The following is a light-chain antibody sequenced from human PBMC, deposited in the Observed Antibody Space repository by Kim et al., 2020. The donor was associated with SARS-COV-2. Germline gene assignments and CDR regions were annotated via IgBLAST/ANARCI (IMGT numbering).Light chain of an antibody. CDR2: DND. V-gene: IGLV1-44*01. CDR1: ISHIGTTA. Sequence: GQRITSSCSVSISHIGTTAINCYQRLPGTDPKVLIYDNDGRPSGVPDHFSGSKSGTSASLAISGLQAEDEADYYCATWDDSLNGPVFGGGTQLTVL. J-gene: IGLJ3*02. CDR3: ATWDDSLNGPV.